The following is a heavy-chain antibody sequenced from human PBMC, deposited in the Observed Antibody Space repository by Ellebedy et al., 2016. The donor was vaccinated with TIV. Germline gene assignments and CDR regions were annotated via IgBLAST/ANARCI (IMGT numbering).Heavy chain of an antibody. Sequence: SETLSLXXTVSGASVRSSYSSWVRQSPGKALEWIGHIYHSVRLNYNPTLKSQVTIALDTSKNQFSLRLSSVTAADTAVYYCAKQGDRLEPYDAFDIWGPGTMVTVS. CDR3: AKQGDRLEPYDAFDI. V-gene: IGHV4-59*08. CDR1: GASVRSSY. J-gene: IGHJ3*02. D-gene: IGHD1-1*01. CDR2: IYHSVRL.